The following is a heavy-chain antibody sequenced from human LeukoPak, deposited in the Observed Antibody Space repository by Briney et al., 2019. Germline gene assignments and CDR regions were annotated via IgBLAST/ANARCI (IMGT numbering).Heavy chain of an antibody. CDR3: AREQYCSGGSCFNGWFDP. Sequence: SETLSLTCAVYGGSFSGYYWSWIRQPPGKGLEWIGEINHSGSTNYNPSLKSRVTTSVDTSKNQFSLKLSSVTAADTAVYYCAREQYCSGGSCFNGWFDPWGQGTLVTVSS. J-gene: IGHJ5*02. V-gene: IGHV4-34*01. CDR1: GGSFSGYY. D-gene: IGHD2-15*01. CDR2: INHSGST.